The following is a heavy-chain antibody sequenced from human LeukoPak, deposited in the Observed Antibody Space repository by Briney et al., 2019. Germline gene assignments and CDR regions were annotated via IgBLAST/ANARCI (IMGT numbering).Heavy chain of an antibody. CDR3: ARDQRRMVRGVNPSYFDY. CDR2: IYHSGST. V-gene: IGHV4-38-2*02. CDR1: GYSISSGYY. J-gene: IGHJ4*02. D-gene: IGHD3-10*01. Sequence: MTSATLSLTRTVSGYSISSGYYWGWIRQPPGKGLEWIGSIYHSGSTYYNPSLKSRVTISVDTSKNQFSLKLSSVTAADTAVYYCARDQRRMVRGVNPSYFDYWGQGTLVTVSS.